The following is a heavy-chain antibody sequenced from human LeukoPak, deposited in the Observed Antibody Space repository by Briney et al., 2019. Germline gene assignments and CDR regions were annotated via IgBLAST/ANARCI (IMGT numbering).Heavy chain of an antibody. CDR1: GYTFTSYG. V-gene: IGHV1-18*01. J-gene: IGHJ3*02. D-gene: IGHD2-2*01. CDR3: ARVGYCSSTSCYYGDAFDI. CDR2: ISAYNGNT. Sequence: GPSVKVSCKASGYTFTSYGISWVRQAPGQGLEWMGWISAYNGNTNYAQKLQGRVTMTTDTSTSTAYMELRSLRSDDTAVYYCARVGYCSSTSCYYGDAFDIWGQGTMVTVSS.